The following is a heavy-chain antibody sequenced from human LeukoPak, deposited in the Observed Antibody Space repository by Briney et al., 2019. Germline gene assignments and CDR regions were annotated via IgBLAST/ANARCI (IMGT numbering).Heavy chain of an antibody. J-gene: IGHJ4*02. CDR3: ARVVDEIKFWSGYYVGSGTLGY. Sequence: ASVKVSCKASGYTFTGYYMHWVRQAPGQGLEWMGWINPDSGVTKYAQKFQGRVTMTRDTSISTAYMELSRLRSDDTAVYYCARVVDEIKFWSGYYVGSGTLGYWGQGTLVTVSS. D-gene: IGHD3-3*01. V-gene: IGHV1-2*02. CDR1: GYTFTGYY. CDR2: INPDSGVT.